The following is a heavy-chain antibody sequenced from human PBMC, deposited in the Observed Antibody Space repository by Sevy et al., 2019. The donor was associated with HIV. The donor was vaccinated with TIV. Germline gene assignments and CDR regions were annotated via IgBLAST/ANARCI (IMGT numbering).Heavy chain of an antibody. D-gene: IGHD3-3*01. V-gene: IGHV3-23*01. Sequence: GGCLRLSCAVSGFTFSSHDMTWVRQAPGKGLEWVSGISGAGGSKWYADSVKGRFAISRDNSKNTLYLQMNTLRTEDTAMYYCARDLRSNFFDAFDIWGQGTMVTVSS. J-gene: IGHJ3*02. CDR3: ARDLRSNFFDAFDI. CDR1: GFTFSSHD. CDR2: ISGAGGSK.